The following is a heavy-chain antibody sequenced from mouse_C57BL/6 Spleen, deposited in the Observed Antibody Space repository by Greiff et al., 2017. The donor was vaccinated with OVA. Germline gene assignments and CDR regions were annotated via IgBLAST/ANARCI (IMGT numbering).Heavy chain of an antibody. Sequence: EVQLQQSGPELVKPGASVKISCKASGYTFTDYYMNWVKQSHGTSLEWIGDINPNTGGTSYNQKFKGKATLTVDKSSSTAYMELRSLTSEDSAVYYCARGKIYDGYFTDWGQGTTLTVSS. J-gene: IGHJ2*01. V-gene: IGHV1-26*01. D-gene: IGHD2-3*01. CDR3: ARGKIYDGYFTD. CDR2: INPNTGGT. CDR1: GYTFTDYY.